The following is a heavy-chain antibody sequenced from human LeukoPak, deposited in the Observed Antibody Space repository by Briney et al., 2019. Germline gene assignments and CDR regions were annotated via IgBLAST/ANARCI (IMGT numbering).Heavy chain of an antibody. J-gene: IGHJ6*02. Sequence: SETLSLTCAVYGGSFSGYYWSWIRQPPGKGLEWIGEINHSGSTNYNPSLKSRVTISVDTSKNQFSLKLSSVTAADTAVYYCARVAYDSSGYYPKYYYYGMDVWGQGTTVTVSS. V-gene: IGHV4-34*01. CDR2: INHSGST. D-gene: IGHD3-22*01. CDR3: ARVAYDSSGYYPKYYYYGMDV. CDR1: GGSFSGYY.